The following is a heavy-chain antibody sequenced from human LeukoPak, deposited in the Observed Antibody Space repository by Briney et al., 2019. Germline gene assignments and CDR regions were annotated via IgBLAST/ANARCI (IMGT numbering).Heavy chain of an antibody. CDR1: GGSISSAGYY. Sequence: KPSHTLSLTCTLSGGSISSAGYYWSWLRQHPGKGLEWIGYIYYSGSTYYNPSLKSRVTISVDTSKNQFSLKLSSVTAADTAVYYCARERSSWYGSHNWFDPWGQGTLVTVSS. CDR2: IYYSGST. J-gene: IGHJ5*02. V-gene: IGHV4-31*03. D-gene: IGHD6-13*01. CDR3: ARERSSWYGSHNWFDP.